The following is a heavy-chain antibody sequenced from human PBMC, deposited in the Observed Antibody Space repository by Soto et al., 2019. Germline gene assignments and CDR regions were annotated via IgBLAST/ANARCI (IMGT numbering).Heavy chain of an antibody. J-gene: IGHJ3*02. CDR3: AREGTTGGPYGAFDI. V-gene: IGHV3-66*01. CDR2: IYSGGST. Sequence: HPGGSLRLSCAASGFTVSSNYMSWVRQAPGKGLEWVSVIYSGGSTYYADSVKGRFTISRDNSKNTLYLQMNSLRAEDTAVYYCAREGTTGGPYGAFDIWGQGTMVTVSS. CDR1: GFTVSSNY. D-gene: IGHD1-7*01.